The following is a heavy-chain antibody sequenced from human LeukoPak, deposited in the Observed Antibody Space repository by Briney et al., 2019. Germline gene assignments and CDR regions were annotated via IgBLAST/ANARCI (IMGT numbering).Heavy chain of an antibody. CDR3: ASGVGTGYSSGWYAFGDYFDY. D-gene: IGHD6-19*01. Sequence: GASVTVSCKASGYTFTSYGISWVRQAPGQGLEWMGWISAYNGNTNYAQKLQGRVTMTTDTSTSTAYMELRSLRSDDTAVYYCASGVGTGYSSGWYAFGDYFDYWGQGTLVTVSS. CDR2: ISAYNGNT. V-gene: IGHV1-18*01. J-gene: IGHJ4*02. CDR1: GYTFTSYG.